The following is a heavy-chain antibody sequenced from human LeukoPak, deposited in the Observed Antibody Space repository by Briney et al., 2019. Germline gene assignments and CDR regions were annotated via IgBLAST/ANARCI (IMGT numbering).Heavy chain of an antibody. D-gene: IGHD3-22*01. Sequence: GGSLRLSCAASGFTFSSYAMGWVRQAPGKGLEWVSAISGSGGSTYYADSVKGRFTISRNNSKNTLYLQMNSLRAEDTAVYYCAKPAQYYYDSSGYWAPYYFDYWGQGTLVTVSS. CDR1: GFTFSSYA. CDR2: ISGSGGST. J-gene: IGHJ4*02. V-gene: IGHV3-23*01. CDR3: AKPAQYYYDSSGYWAPYYFDY.